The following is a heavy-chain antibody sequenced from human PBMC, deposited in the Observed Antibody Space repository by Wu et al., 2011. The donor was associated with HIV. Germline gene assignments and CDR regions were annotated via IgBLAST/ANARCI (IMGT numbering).Heavy chain of an antibody. J-gene: IGHJ3*01. CDR3: VRGYCSGDNCYLPFDVFDV. V-gene: IGHV1-69*05. CDR1: GDTLSSFA. Sequence: QVQLMQSGADVKKPGSSVKISCGASGGASGDTLSSFAFSWVRQAPGQGLEWLGAILPVLHSTKYADNFEDRITIYTDAVTKTVNMGLSSLRSEDTAVYYCVRGYCSGDNCYLPFDVFDVWGQGTMVTVSS. D-gene: IGHD2-15*01. CDR2: ILPVLHST.